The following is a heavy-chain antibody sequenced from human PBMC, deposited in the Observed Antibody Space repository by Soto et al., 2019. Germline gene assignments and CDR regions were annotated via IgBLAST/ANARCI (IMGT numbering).Heavy chain of an antibody. CDR1: GYTFTSYG. Sequence: ASVKVSCKASGYTFTSYGISWVRQAPGQGLEWMGWISAYNGNTNYAQKLQGRVTMTTDTSTSTAYMELRSLRSDDTAVYYCARLAPGAYYDILTGYWAPFYMDVWGKGTTVTVS. J-gene: IGHJ6*03. CDR3: ARLAPGAYYDILTGYWAPFYMDV. V-gene: IGHV1-18*01. CDR2: ISAYNGNT. D-gene: IGHD3-9*01.